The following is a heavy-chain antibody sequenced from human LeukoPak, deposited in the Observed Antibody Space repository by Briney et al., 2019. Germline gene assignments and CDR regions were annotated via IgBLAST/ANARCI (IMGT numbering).Heavy chain of an antibody. Sequence: PSQTLSLTCTVSGGSISSGSYYWSWIRQPAGKGLEWIGRIYTSGSTNYNPSLKSRVTISVDTSKNQFSLKLSSVTAAGTAVYYCARGGWLYGVDAFDIWGQGTMVTVSS. D-gene: IGHD3-9*01. J-gene: IGHJ3*02. CDR2: IYTSGST. V-gene: IGHV4-61*02. CDR3: ARGGWLYGVDAFDI. CDR1: GGSISSGSYY.